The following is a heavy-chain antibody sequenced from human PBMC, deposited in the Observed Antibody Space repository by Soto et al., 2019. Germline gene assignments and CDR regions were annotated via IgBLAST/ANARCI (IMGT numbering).Heavy chain of an antibody. CDR3: ARQRTTVVTQAYFDQ. Sequence: PXATLSLTCIVSGDSISSSSYYWGWIRQPPGKGLEWIGSIYYSGRTYYNPSFKSRVTISIDTSKNQFSLKLSSVTATDTAVYYCARQRTTVVTQAYFDQWGQGALVTVSS. V-gene: IGHV4-39*01. D-gene: IGHD2-21*02. CDR1: GDSISSSSYY. CDR2: IYYSGRT. J-gene: IGHJ4*02.